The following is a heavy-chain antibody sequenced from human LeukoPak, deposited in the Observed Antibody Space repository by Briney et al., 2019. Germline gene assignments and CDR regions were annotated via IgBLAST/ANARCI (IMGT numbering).Heavy chain of an antibody. Sequence: SETLSLTCAVYGGSFSGYYWSWIRQPPGKGLEWIGELSHSGSTNYNPSLKSRVTISVDTSKNQFSLKLSSVTAADTAVYYCARGAGVKNYWGQGTLVTVSS. CDR3: ARGAGVKNY. V-gene: IGHV4-34*01. CDR1: GGSFSGYY. J-gene: IGHJ4*02. CDR2: LSHSGST. D-gene: IGHD4-23*01.